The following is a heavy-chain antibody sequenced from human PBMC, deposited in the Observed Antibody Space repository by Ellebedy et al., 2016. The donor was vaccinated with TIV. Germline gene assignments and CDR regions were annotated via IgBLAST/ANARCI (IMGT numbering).Heavy chain of an antibody. V-gene: IGHV3-30*03. Sequence: GGSLRLXCVGFGFTFSDSVMHWVRQDPGKGLDWVAGISVDGRAVHYPDSVKGRFTISRDNAQNTVYLQMNSLGLEDTAVYYCVRGWYSSGHCDVFAMWGQGTIVTVSS. J-gene: IGHJ3*02. CDR1: GFTFSDSV. CDR3: VRGWYSSGHCDVFAM. D-gene: IGHD6-19*01. CDR2: ISVDGRAV.